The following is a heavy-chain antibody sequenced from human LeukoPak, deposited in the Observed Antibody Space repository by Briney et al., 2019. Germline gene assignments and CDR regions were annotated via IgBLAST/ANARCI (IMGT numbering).Heavy chain of an antibody. J-gene: IGHJ3*02. V-gene: IGHV1-8*01. Sequence: AAVKVSCKASGYTFTSFVINWVRQATGQGLEWLRWMNPNSGNTGYAQKFQGRVTMTRNTSISTGYMELSSLRSEDTAVYYCARGQQRTIFWSGEDAFDNWGQGTMVTVSS. CDR3: ARGQQRTIFWSGEDAFDN. D-gene: IGHD3-3*01. CDR1: GYTFTSFV. CDR2: MNPNSGNT.